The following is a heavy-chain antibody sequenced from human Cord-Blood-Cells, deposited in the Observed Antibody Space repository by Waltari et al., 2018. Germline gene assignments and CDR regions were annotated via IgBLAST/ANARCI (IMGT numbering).Heavy chain of an antibody. V-gene: IGHV4-59*08. Sequence: QVQLQESGPGLVKPSETLSLTCPVSGGPISSYHWSWIRQPPGKGLEWIGYIYYSGSTNYNPSLKSRVTISVDTSKNQFSLKLSSVTAADTAVYYCARRTYYYDSSGYYWFDPWGQGTLVTVSS. CDR3: ARRTYYYDSSGYYWFDP. CDR2: IYYSGST. D-gene: IGHD3-22*01. J-gene: IGHJ5*02. CDR1: GGPISSYH.